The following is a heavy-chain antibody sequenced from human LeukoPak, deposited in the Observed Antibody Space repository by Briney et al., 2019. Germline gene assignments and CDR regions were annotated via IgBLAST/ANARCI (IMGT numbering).Heavy chain of an antibody. V-gene: IGHV1-2*02. CDR3: ARGALSHDFDI. CDR2: IVTNSGGT. CDR1: GYTFTTYY. D-gene: IGHD3-16*01. Sequence: ASVKVSCKASGYTFTTYYMQWVRQAPGQGLEWLGWIVTNSGGTTYAQKFQGRVTLTRDTSISTAYMELNWLTSDDTAMYFCARGALSHDFDIWGQVTMVTVSS. J-gene: IGHJ3*02.